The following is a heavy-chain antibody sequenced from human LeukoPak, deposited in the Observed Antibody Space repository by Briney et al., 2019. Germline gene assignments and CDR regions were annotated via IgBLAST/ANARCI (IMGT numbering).Heavy chain of an antibody. CDR3: ARALIAAAGTLDY. J-gene: IGHJ4*02. CDR1: GYSISSGYY. V-gene: IGHV4-38-2*01. D-gene: IGHD6-13*01. Sequence: PSETLSLTXAVSGYSISSGYYWGWIREPPGKGLERIGSIYHSGSTYYNPSLKSRVTISVDTSKNQFSLKLSSVTAADTAVYYCARALIAAAGTLDYWGQGTLVTVSS. CDR2: IYHSGST.